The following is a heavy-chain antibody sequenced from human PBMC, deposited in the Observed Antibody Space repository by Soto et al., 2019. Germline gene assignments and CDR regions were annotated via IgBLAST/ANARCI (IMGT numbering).Heavy chain of an antibody. D-gene: IGHD6-6*01. Sequence: QVQLVQSGAEVKKPGSSEKVSCKASGGTFSSYGISWVRPAPGQGLEWMGGIIPIFGTANYAQKFQGRVTITADESTSTAYMELSSLRSEDTAVYYCASQQLGPSYYYGMDVWGQGTTVTVSS. CDR1: GGTFSSYG. V-gene: IGHV1-69*12. J-gene: IGHJ6*02. CDR2: IIPIFGTA. CDR3: ASQQLGPSYYYGMDV.